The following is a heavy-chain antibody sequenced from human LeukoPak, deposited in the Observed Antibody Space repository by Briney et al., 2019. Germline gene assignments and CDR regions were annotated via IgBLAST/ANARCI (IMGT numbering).Heavy chain of an antibody. CDR1: GFTFDDYA. V-gene: IGHV3-9*01. J-gene: IGHJ4*02. CDR3: AKDVPVGATSSDY. Sequence: GGSLRLSCAASGFTFDDYAMHWVRQAPGKGLEWVSGISWNSGSIGYADSVKGRFTISRDNSKNTLYLQMNSLRAEDTAVYYCAKDVPVGATSSDYWGQGTLVTVSS. CDR2: ISWNSGSI. D-gene: IGHD1-26*01.